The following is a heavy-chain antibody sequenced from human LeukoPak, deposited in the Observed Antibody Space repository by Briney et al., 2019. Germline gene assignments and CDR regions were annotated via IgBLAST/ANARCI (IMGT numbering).Heavy chain of an antibody. CDR2: ISSSGSTT. Sequence: GGSLRLSCAASGFTFSSYEMNWVRQAPGKGLEWVSYISSSGSTTYYADSVKGRFTISRDNSKNTLYLQMNSLRAEDTAVYYCARDCSSTSCYYDAFDIWGQGTMVTVSS. CDR3: ARDCSSTSCYYDAFDI. J-gene: IGHJ3*02. CDR1: GFTFSSYE. V-gene: IGHV3-48*03. D-gene: IGHD2-2*01.